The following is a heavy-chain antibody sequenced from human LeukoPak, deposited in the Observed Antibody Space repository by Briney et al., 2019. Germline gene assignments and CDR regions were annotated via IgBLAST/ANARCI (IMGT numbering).Heavy chain of an antibody. J-gene: IGHJ5*02. CDR1: GYTLTELS. CDR2: FDPEDGET. D-gene: IGHD2-15*01. V-gene: IGHV1-24*01. CDR3: GSVVGAYNWFDP. Sequence: ASVKVSCKVSGYTLTELSMHWVRQAPGKGLEWRGGFDPEDGETIYAQKFQGRVTMTEDTSTDTAYMELSSLRSEDTAVYYCGSVVGAYNWFDPWGQGTLVTVSS.